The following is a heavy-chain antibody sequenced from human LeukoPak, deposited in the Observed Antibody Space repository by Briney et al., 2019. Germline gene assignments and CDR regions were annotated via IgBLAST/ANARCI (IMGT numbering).Heavy chain of an antibody. CDR3: AELGITMIGGV. J-gene: IGHJ6*04. V-gene: IGHV3-48*03. CDR2: ISSSGSTI. D-gene: IGHD3-10*02. CDR1: GFTLCNYA. Sequence: GGFLRLSFAAPGFTLCNYAMHWGRPAPGEGLGWVSYISSSGSTIYYADSVKGRFTISRDNAKNSLYLQMNSLRAEDTAVYYCAELGITMIGGVWGKGTTVTISS.